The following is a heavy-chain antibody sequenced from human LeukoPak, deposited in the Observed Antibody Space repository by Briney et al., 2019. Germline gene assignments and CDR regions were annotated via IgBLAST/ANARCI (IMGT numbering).Heavy chain of an antibody. Sequence: SETLSLTCTVSGGSISSSSYYCGWIRQPPGKGLEWIGSIYYSGSTYYNPSLKSRVTISVDTSKNQFSLKLSSVTAADTAVYYCARHSTAYDFWSGYSTFDYWGQGTLVTVSS. CDR3: ARHSTAYDFWSGYSTFDY. V-gene: IGHV4-39*01. J-gene: IGHJ4*02. CDR1: GGSISSSSYY. D-gene: IGHD3-3*01. CDR2: IYYSGST.